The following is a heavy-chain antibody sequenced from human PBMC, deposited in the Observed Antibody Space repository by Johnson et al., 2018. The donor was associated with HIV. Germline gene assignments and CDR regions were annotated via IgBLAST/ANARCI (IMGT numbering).Heavy chain of an antibody. Sequence: QVQLVESGGGLVKPGGSLRLSCSASGFTFSDYYMSWIRQAAGKGLEWISYISSSGSTIYYADSVKGRFTISRDNSKNTLYLQMNSLKAEDTAIYYCVKGMDSSSWYAFDIWGQGTMVTVSS. CDR2: ISSSGSTI. CDR3: VKGMDSSSWYAFDI. CDR1: GFTFSDYY. D-gene: IGHD6-13*01. V-gene: IGHV3-11*04. J-gene: IGHJ3*02.